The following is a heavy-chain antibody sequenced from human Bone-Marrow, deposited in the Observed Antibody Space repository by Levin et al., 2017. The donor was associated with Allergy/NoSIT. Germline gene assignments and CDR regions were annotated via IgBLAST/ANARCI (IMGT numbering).Heavy chain of an antibody. V-gene: IGHV4-39*01. CDR3: ARHRQWLVPLDVDY. J-gene: IGHJ4*02. CDR1: GDSISSSSYQ. D-gene: IGHD6-19*01. CDR2: VYYNGRT. Sequence: PSETLSLTCTVSGDSISSSSYQWGWVRQPPGKGLEWIGNVYYNGRTYYNPSLRSRLTISVDTSNNQFSLKLTSVTATDTAVYYCARHRQWLVPLDVDYWGQGTLVTVSS.